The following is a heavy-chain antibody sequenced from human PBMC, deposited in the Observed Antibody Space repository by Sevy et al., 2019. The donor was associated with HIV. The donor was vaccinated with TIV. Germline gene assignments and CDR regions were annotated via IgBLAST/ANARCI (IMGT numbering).Heavy chain of an antibody. CDR3: ANAKEPGAFDI. J-gene: IGHJ3*02. Sequence: GGSLRLSCAASGFTFSSYGMHWVRQAPGKGLEWVAVISYDGSNKYYADSVKGRFTISRDNSKNTLYLQMNSLRAEDTAVYYCANAKEPGAFDIWGQGTMVTVSS. CDR2: ISYDGSNK. CDR1: GFTFSSYG. V-gene: IGHV3-30*18. D-gene: IGHD1-26*01.